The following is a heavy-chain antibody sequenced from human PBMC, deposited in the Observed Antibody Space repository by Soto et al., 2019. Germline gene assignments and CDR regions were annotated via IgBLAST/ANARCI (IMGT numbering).Heavy chain of an antibody. CDR2: ISYDGSNK. V-gene: IGHV3-30*03. Sequence: PGGSLRLSCAASGFTFSSYGMHLVRQAPGKGLEWVAVISYDGSNKYYADSVKGRFTISRDNSKNTLYLQMNSLRAEDTAVYYYAIIEAAGYYYGMDFGGQGTRVTVSS. CDR1: GFTFSSYG. CDR3: AIIEAAGYYYGMDF. D-gene: IGHD6-25*01. J-gene: IGHJ6*02.